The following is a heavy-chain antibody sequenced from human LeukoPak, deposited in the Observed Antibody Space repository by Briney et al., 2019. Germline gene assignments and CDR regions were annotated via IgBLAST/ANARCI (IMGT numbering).Heavy chain of an antibody. CDR3: AREFDI. CDR2: IYISGTT. CDR1: GGSISSGSYY. J-gene: IGHJ3*02. V-gene: IGHV4-61*02. Sequence: SETLSLTCIVSGGSISSGSYYWSWLRQPAGKGLEWIGRIYISGTTNYNPSLESRVTISVDTSKNQFSLKLSSVTAADTALYYCAREFDIWGQGTMVTVSS.